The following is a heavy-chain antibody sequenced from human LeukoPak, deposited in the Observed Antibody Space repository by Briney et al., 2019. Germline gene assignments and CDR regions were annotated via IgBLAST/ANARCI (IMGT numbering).Heavy chain of an antibody. CDR2: INHSGST. D-gene: IGHD6-6*01. V-gene: IGHV4-34*01. Sequence: SETLSLTCAVYGGSFSGYYWSWIRQPPGKGLEWIGEINHSGSTNYNPSLKSRVTISVDTSKNQFSLKLSSVTAADTAAYYCARYSSSSGHDFDYWGQGTLVTVSS. J-gene: IGHJ4*02. CDR3: ARYSSSSGHDFDY. CDR1: GGSFSGYY.